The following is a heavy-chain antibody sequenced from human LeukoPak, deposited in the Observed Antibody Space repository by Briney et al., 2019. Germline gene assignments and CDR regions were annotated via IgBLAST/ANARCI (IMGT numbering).Heavy chain of an antibody. J-gene: IGHJ6*03. CDR1: GFTVSSNY. V-gene: IGHV3-53*01. D-gene: IGHD2-2*01. CDR3: ARSDCSSTSCSSYYYYYMDV. CDR2: IYSGGST. Sequence: GESLRLSCAASGFTVSSNYMSWVRQAPGKGLEWVSVIYSGGSTYYADSVKGRFTISRDNSKNTLYLQMNSLRAEDTAVYYCARSDCSSTSCSSYYYYYMDVWGKGTTVTVSS.